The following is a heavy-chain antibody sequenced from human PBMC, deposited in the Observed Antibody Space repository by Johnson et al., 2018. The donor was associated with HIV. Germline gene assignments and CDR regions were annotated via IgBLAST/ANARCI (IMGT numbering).Heavy chain of an antibody. D-gene: IGHD6-13*01. Sequence: QVQLVESGGGVVQPGRSLRLSCAASGFTFSSYAMHWVRQAPGKGLEWVAVARFDEVSKYYIDSVKGRFTISRDNSKNTLYLQMNNLRAEDTSVYYCAKDFGSSSWHAVDVWGQGTMVTVSS. V-gene: IGHV3-33*06. J-gene: IGHJ3*01. CDR2: ARFDEVSK. CDR3: AKDFGSSSWHAVDV. CDR1: GFTFSSYA.